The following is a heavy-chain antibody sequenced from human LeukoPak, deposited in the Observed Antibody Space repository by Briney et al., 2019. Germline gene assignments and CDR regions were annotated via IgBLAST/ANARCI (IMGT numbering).Heavy chain of an antibody. CDR3: AKDPYSSGWYYFDY. J-gene: IGHJ4*02. V-gene: IGHV3-23*01. CDR1: GFTFSSYA. CDR2: ISGSGGST. D-gene: IGHD6-19*01. Sequence: GGSLRLSCAASGFTFSSYAMSWVRQAPGKGLEWASAISGSGGSTYYADSVKGRFTISRDNSKNTLYLQMNSLRAEDTAVYYCAKDPYSSGWYYFDYWGQGTLVTVSS.